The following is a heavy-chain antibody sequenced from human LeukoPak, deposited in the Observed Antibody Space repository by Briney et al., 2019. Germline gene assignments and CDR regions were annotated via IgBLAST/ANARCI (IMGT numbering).Heavy chain of an antibody. CDR1: GFNFSDYY. Sequence: PGGSLRLSGAASGFNFSDYYMTWIRQAPGKGLEWVSDISISSTYTNHADSVKGRFTISRDNAKNSLYLQMNSLRAEDTAVYYCARGHVPDYWGQGTLVVVSS. CDR3: ARGHVPDY. CDR2: ISISSTYT. V-gene: IGHV3-11*06. J-gene: IGHJ4*02.